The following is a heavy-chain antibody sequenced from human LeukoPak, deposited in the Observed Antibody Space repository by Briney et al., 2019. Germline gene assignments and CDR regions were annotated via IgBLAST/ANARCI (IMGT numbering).Heavy chain of an antibody. V-gene: IGHV3-9*01. Sequence: PGGSLRLSCAASGVTFDDYAMYWVRQAPGKGLEWVSGISWNSGSTGYADSVKGRFTISRDNAKNSLYLQMNSLRAEDTAVYYCARVTYYDSSGPLVDYWGQGTLVTVSS. D-gene: IGHD3-22*01. J-gene: IGHJ4*02. CDR3: ARVTYYDSSGPLVDY. CDR2: ISWNSGST. CDR1: GVTFDDYA.